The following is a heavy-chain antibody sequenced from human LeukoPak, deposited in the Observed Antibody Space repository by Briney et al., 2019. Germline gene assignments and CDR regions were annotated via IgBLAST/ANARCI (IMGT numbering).Heavy chain of an antibody. CDR1: GGSISSYY. CDR3: ARGPLPMGWFDP. Sequence: SETLSLTCTVSGGSISSYYWSWIRQPPGKGLEWIGYIYYSGSTNYNPSLKSRVTISVDTSKNQFSLKLSPVTAADTAVYYCARGPLPMGWFDPWGQGTLVTVSS. J-gene: IGHJ5*02. V-gene: IGHV4-59*01. CDR2: IYYSGST.